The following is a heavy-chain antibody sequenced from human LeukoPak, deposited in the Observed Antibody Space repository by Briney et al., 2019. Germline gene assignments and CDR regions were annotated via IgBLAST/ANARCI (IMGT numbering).Heavy chain of an antibody. J-gene: IGHJ4*02. D-gene: IGHD3-3*01. CDR3: ARGWTYYDFWSGSTFDY. Sequence: PGGSLRLSCAASGFTFSSYSMNWVRQAPGKGLEWVSYISSSSSTIYYADSVKGRFTISRDNAKNSLYLQMNSLRAEDTAVYYCARGWTYYDFWSGSTFDYWGQGTLVTVSS. CDR2: ISSSSSTI. CDR1: GFTFSSYS. V-gene: IGHV3-48*04.